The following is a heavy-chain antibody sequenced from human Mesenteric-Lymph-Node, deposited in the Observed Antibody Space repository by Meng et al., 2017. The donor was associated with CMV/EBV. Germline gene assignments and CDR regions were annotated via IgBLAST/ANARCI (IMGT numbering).Heavy chain of an antibody. D-gene: IGHD1-1*01. CDR2: IYYSGST. CDR3: TRAPSAMESDY. J-gene: IGHJ4*02. V-gene: IGHV4-59*01. CDR1: GGSITNYY. Sequence: ESLKISCTVSGGSITNYYWSWIRQPPGKGPEWIGYIYYSGSTYYNPSLRSRVTISVDTSKNQFSLKVSSVTPTDTAVYYCTRAPSAMESDYWGQGTLVTVSS.